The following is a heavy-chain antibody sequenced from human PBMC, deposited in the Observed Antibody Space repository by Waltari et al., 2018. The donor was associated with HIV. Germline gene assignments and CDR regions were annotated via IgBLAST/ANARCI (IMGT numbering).Heavy chain of an antibody. J-gene: IGHJ5*02. CDR1: GGTFRSYA. D-gene: IGHD3-3*01. V-gene: IGHV1-69*12. CDR3: ARLGRSRFLEWIPFDP. Sequence: QVQLVQSGAEVKKPGSSVKVSCKASGGTFRSYAISWVRQAPGQGLEWRGGIIPISGTTNYAQKFQGRVTITADESTSTANMELNSLKSEDTAVYYCARLGRSRFLEWIPFDPWGQGTLVTVSS. CDR2: IIPISGTT.